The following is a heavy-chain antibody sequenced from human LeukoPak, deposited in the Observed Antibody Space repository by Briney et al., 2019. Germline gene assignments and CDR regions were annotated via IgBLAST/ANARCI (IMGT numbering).Heavy chain of an antibody. D-gene: IGHD5-18*01. V-gene: IGHV3-53*04. Sequence: QAGGSLRLSCAASGLTVSTNCMTWVRQAPGKGLEWVSTIYSGGNTYYADSVMGRYTVSRHNSRNTLSLQMNSLRAEDTAVYYCARVDTVMAYYFDLWGQGTLVTVSS. J-gene: IGHJ4*02. CDR1: GLTVSTNC. CDR2: IYSGGNT. CDR3: ARVDTVMAYYFDL.